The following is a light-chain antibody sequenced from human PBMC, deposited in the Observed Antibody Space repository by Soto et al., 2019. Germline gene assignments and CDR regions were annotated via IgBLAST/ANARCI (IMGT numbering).Light chain of an antibody. CDR2: LGS. CDR3: MQALQTPIT. Sequence: DIVMTQSPLSLPVTPGEPASISCRSSQSLLHSNGYNYLDWYLQKPGQSPQLLIYLGSNRASGVTDRLSGSGSGTDFTLKISRVEAEDVGGYYCMQALQTPITFGQGTRLEIK. V-gene: IGKV2-28*01. CDR1: QSLLHSNGYNY. J-gene: IGKJ5*01.